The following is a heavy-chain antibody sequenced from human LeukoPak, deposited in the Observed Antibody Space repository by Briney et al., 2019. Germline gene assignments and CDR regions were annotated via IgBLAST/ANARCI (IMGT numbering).Heavy chain of an antibody. Sequence: SETLSLTCTVSGASISSYYWSWIRQPPGKGLEWIGYIYYSGSTNYNPSLKSRVTISVDTSKNQFSLKLSSVTAADTAVYYCARRLYDSSGPIKYWGQGTLVTVSS. J-gene: IGHJ4*02. CDR2: IYYSGST. V-gene: IGHV4-59*12. CDR3: ARRLYDSSGPIKY. CDR1: GASISSYY. D-gene: IGHD3-22*01.